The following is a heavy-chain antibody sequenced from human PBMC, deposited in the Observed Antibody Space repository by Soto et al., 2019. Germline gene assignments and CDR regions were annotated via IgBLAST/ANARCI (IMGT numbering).Heavy chain of an antibody. CDR3: ARSSRVTAPIPSLWFDP. Sequence: KPSETLSLTCTVSGGSISSGDYYWSWIRQPPGKGLEWIGYIYYSGSTYYNPSLKSRVTISVDTSKNQFSLKLSSVTAADTAVYYCARSSRVTAPIPSLWFDPWGQGTLVTVSS. V-gene: IGHV4-30-4*01. D-gene: IGHD2-21*02. J-gene: IGHJ5*02. CDR2: IYYSGST. CDR1: GGSISSGDYY.